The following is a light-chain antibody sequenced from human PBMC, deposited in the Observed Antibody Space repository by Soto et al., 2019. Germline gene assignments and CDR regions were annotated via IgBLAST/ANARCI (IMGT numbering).Light chain of an antibody. CDR3: QQEGGSPLYT. CDR1: QSVSSVF. Sequence: EIVLTQSPGTLSLSPGERATLSCRASQSVSSVFLAWYQQKPGQAPRLLIYGASSRATGVPDRFSGSGSGTDFTLTISRLETEDVPVYYYQQEGGSPLYTFGQVTKLEIK. CDR2: GAS. V-gene: IGKV3-20*01. J-gene: IGKJ2*01.